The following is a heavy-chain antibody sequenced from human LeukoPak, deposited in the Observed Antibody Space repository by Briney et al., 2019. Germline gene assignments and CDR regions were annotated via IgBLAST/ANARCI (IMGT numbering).Heavy chain of an antibody. V-gene: IGHV4-59*12. J-gene: IGHJ4*02. CDR1: GGSISSYY. CDR3: ARGEEHGSGTVNFDY. CDR2: IYHGGST. D-gene: IGHD3-10*01. Sequence: SETLSLTCTVSGGSISSYYWSWIRQPPGKGLEWIGEIYHGGSTNYNPSLKSRVTMSVDKSKNQFSLNLSSVTAADTAVYYCARGEEHGSGTVNFDYWGQGTLVTVSS.